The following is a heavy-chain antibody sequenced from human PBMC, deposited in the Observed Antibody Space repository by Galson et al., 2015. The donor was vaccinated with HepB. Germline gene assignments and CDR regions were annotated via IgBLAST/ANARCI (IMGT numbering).Heavy chain of an antibody. CDR2: INSDGSST. D-gene: IGHD1-26*01. Sequence: SLRLSCAASGFTFSSYWMHWVRQAPGKGLVWVSRINSDGSSTSYADSVKGRFTISRDNAKNTLYLQMSSLRAEDTAVYYCARPGWDRYYYYYMDVWGKGTTVTVSS. V-gene: IGHV3-74*01. CDR3: ARPGWDRYYYYYMDV. J-gene: IGHJ6*03. CDR1: GFTFSSYW.